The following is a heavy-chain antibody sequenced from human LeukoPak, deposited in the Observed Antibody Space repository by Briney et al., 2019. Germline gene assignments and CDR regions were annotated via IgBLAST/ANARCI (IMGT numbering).Heavy chain of an antibody. CDR1: SGSISGAISRYY. CDR3: AGGGYCSISDCSAPLFDW. CDR2: IHSSGRR. V-gene: IGHV4-61*01. Sequence: PSETLSLTCTVSSGSISGAISRYYWNWVRQTPGKGLEWIAYIHSSGRRTYNPSLKGRATLSLDTSWSQFSLKLTSLTAADTAVYYCAGGGYCSISDCSAPLFDWWGQGILVTVSS. D-gene: IGHD2-2*01. J-gene: IGHJ4*02.